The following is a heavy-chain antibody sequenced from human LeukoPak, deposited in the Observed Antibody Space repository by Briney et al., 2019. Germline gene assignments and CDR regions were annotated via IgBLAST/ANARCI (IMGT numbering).Heavy chain of an antibody. CDR3: ARPLYTTLVNPFDI. V-gene: IGHV4-39*01. Sequence: PSETLSLTCTVSGGSISTSSYYWAWIRQPPGKGLEYIGSIYYSGSTWYNPSLKSRVTISRDTSKNQFSLTLNSVTAADTAVYYCARPLYTTLVNPFDIWGQGTMVIVSS. J-gene: IGHJ3*02. CDR2: IYYSGST. D-gene: IGHD5-18*01. CDR1: GGSISTSSYY.